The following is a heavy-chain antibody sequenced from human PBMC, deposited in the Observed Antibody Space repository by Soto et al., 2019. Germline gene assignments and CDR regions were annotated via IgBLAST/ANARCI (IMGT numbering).Heavy chain of an antibody. J-gene: IGHJ6*02. V-gene: IGHV4-59*01. D-gene: IGHD3-10*01. CDR2: IYYSGST. CDR1: GGSISINY. CDR3: VRVRFTMVRGATPYGMDV. Sequence: SETLSLTCTVSGGSISINYWSWIRQPPGKGLEWIGYIYYSGSTTYNPSLKSRVTISADTSKNQFSLNLSSVTAADTAVYYCVRVRFTMVRGATPYGMDVWGQGTTVTVS.